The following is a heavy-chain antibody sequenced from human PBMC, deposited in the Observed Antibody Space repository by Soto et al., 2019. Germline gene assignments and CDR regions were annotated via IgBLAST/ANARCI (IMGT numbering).Heavy chain of an antibody. CDR2: IRNKGNSYTT. D-gene: IGHD3-9*01. Sequence: PGGSLRLSCAASGFTFSDHYMDWVRQAPGKGLEWVGRIRNKGNSYTTEYAASVKGRLTISRESFKNKVYLQMNSLRPDDTAIYYCQRDNVEATGSFIDWRGQGTLVTVSS. CDR3: QRDNVEATGSFIDW. V-gene: IGHV3-72*01. CDR1: GFTFSDHY. J-gene: IGHJ4*01.